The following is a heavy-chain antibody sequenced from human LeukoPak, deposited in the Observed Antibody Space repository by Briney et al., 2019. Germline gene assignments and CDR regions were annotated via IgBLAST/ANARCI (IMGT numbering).Heavy chain of an antibody. Sequence: GGSLRLSCTASGFTFSTNAMSWVRQPPGKGLEWVSVISDSGTNTYYADSVKGRFTISRDNSKNTLYLQMNSLRADDTAVYYCAKDEGSSGYKDAFDIWGQGTMVTVSS. CDR1: GFTFSTNA. D-gene: IGHD3-22*01. V-gene: IGHV3-23*01. J-gene: IGHJ3*02. CDR2: ISDSGTNT. CDR3: AKDEGSSGYKDAFDI.